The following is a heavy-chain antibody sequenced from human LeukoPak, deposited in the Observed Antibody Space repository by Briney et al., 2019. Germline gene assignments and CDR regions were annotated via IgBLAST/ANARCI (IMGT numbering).Heavy chain of an antibody. Sequence: PEKSLRLSCAASGFTFRNHGMHWVRQAPGKGLEWVAVIWYDGSDKYYGDSVKGRFTISRDNSKNTLFLQMNSLTAEDTALYYCARDIASRRLDYWGQRTLVSVSS. V-gene: IGHV3-33*01. D-gene: IGHD6-6*01. CDR1: GFTFRNHG. CDR3: ARDIASRRLDY. J-gene: IGHJ4*02. CDR2: IWYDGSDK.